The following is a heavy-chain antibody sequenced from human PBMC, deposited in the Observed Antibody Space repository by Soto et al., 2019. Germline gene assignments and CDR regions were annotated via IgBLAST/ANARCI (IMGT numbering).Heavy chain of an antibody. V-gene: IGHV1-69*06. CDR1: GGTFSSYA. CDR2: IIPIFGTA. J-gene: IGHJ6*02. CDR3: AREGRELISYYYYGMDV. Sequence: SVKVSCKASGGTFSSYAISWVRQAPGQGLEWMGGIIPIFGTANYAQKFQGRVTITADKSTSTAYMELSSLRSEDTAVYYCAREGRELISYYYYGMDVWGQGTTVTVSS. D-gene: IGHD1-7*01.